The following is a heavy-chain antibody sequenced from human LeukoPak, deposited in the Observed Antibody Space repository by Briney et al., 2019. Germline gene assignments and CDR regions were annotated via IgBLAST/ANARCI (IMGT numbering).Heavy chain of an antibody. CDR1: GDSTSGYY. CDR3: AREGGNYRFLDN. D-gene: IGHD4-23*01. Sequence: SETLSLTCTVSGDSTSGYYWSWIRQPAGKGLEWIGRISTSGTTNYNSSLKSRVTMSVDTSKNQVSLNLTSVTAADTAVYFCAREGGNYRFLDNWGQGTLVTVSS. V-gene: IGHV4-4*07. CDR2: ISTSGTT. J-gene: IGHJ4*02.